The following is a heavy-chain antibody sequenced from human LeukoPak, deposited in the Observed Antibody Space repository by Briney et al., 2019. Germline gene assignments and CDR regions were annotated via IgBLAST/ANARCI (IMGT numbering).Heavy chain of an antibody. Sequence: SETLSLTCTVSGGSISSNSYYWGWIRQPPGEGLEWIGSIHYSGSTYYNPSLKSRVTISVDTSKNQFSLRLSSVTAADTAVYYCASSLGYSSSRRYWYFDLWGRGTLVTVSS. V-gene: IGHV4-39*01. CDR3: ASSLGYSSSRRYWYFDL. CDR1: GGSISSNSYY. CDR2: IHYSGST. J-gene: IGHJ2*01. D-gene: IGHD6-13*01.